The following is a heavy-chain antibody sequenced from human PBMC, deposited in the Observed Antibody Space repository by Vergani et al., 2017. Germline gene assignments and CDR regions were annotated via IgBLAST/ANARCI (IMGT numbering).Heavy chain of an antibody. CDR1: GFTFSSYW. V-gene: IGHV3-7*01. Sequence: EVQLVESGGGLVQPGGSLRLSCAASGFTFSSYWMSWVRQAPGKGLEWVANIKQDGSNKYYADSVKGRFTISRDNSKNTLYLQMNSLRAEDTAVYYCAKDRNYYDSSGYYSYGMDVWGQGTTVTVSS. CDR2: IKQDGSNK. D-gene: IGHD3-22*01. J-gene: IGHJ6*02. CDR3: AKDRNYYDSSGYYSYGMDV.